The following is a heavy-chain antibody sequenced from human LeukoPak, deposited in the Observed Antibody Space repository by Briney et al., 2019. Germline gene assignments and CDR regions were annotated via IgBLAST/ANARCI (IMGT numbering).Heavy chain of an antibody. V-gene: IGHV3-23*01. J-gene: IGHJ5*02. CDR2: ISGSGGST. CDR1: EFTFSSYA. D-gene: IGHD3-9*01. CDR3: AKVLASDFDWFPHWFDP. Sequence: PGGSLRLSCAASEFTFSSYAMSWVRQAPGKGLEWVSAISGSGGSTYYADSVKGRFTISRDNSKNTLYLQMNSLRAEDTAVYYCAKVLASDFDWFPHWFDPWGQGTLVTVSS.